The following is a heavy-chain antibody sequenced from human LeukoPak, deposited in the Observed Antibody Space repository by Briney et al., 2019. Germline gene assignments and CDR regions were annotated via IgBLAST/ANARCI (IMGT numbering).Heavy chain of an antibody. Sequence: SETLSLTCTVSGGSISSSSYYWGWIRQPPGKGLEWIGSIYYSGSTSYNPSLKSRVTISVDTSKTQISLKLSSVTAADTAVYYCARHVLWFGELSHLDYWGQGTLVTVSS. J-gene: IGHJ4*02. V-gene: IGHV4-39*01. CDR3: ARHVLWFGELSHLDY. CDR1: GGSISSSSYY. D-gene: IGHD3-10*01. CDR2: IYYSGST.